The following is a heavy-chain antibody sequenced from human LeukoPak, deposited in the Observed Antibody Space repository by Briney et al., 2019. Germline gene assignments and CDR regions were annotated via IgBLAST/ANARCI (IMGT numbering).Heavy chain of an antibody. CDR3: ASVSVSSAGYHFYYYGMDV. CDR1: GGSDNNGGYF. D-gene: IGHD6-25*01. CDR2: VYSSGSP. V-gene: IGHV4-61*08. J-gene: IGHJ6*04. Sequence: SETLSLTCTVSGGSDNNGGYFWNWIPQSPGKGLEWLGYVYSSGSPNYNPSLRSRVSMSVDTSKNQFSLKLSSVTAADTAVYYCASVSVSSAGYHFYYYGMDVWGKGTTVIVSS.